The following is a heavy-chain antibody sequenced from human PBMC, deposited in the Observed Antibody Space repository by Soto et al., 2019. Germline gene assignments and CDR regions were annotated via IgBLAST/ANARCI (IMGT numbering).Heavy chain of an antibody. J-gene: IGHJ5*02. D-gene: IGHD1-26*01. CDR2: IYPGDSDT. CDR1: GYSFINYW. Sequence: GESLKISCTDSGYSFINYWLAWVRQMPGKCLDWMGIIYPGDSDTRYSPSFQGQVTISADKSISTAYLQWSSLKASDTAMYYCARLTAVSGGSYSHPYCLGHSGPGTLDTVCS. V-gene: IGHV5-51*01. CDR3: ARLTAVSGGSYSHPYCLGH.